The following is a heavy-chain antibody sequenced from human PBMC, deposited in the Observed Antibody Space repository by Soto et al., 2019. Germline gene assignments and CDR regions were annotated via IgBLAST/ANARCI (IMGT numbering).Heavy chain of an antibody. V-gene: IGHV1-2*04. Sequence: QVQLVQSGAEVKKPGASVKVSCKASGYTFTGYYMHWVRQAPGQGLEWKGWINPNSGGTNYAQKFQGWVTMTRDTSISTAYMELSRLRSDDTAVYYCARGLSGIFGVVPSGYWGQGTLVTVSS. CDR2: INPNSGGT. J-gene: IGHJ4*02. CDR1: GYTFTGYY. CDR3: ARGLSGIFGVVPSGY. D-gene: IGHD3-3*01.